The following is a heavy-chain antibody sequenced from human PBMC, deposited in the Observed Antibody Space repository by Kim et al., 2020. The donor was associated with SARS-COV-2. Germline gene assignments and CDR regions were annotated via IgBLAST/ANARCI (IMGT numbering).Heavy chain of an antibody. CDR3: ARLGGRWTYYYGMDV. D-gene: IGHD3-16*01. CDR2: IYYSGST. Sequence: SETLSLTCTVSGGSISSYYWSWIRQPPGKGLEWIGYIYYSGSTNYNPSLKSRVTISVDTSKNQFSLKLSSVNAADTAVYYCARLGGRWTYYYGMDVWCQG. J-gene: IGHJ6*02. CDR1: GGSISSYY. V-gene: IGHV4-59*08.